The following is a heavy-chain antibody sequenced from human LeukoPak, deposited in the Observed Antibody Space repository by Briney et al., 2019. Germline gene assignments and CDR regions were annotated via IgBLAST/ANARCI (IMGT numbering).Heavy chain of an antibody. CDR2: ISGSGGST. CDR1: GFTFSIYA. Sequence: GGSLRLSCAASGFTFSIYAMSWVRQAPGKGLEWVSAISGSGGSTHYADSVKGRFTISRGNSKNTLYLQMNSLRAEDTAVYYCAKGPVVAATPCWFDSWGQGTLVTVSS. J-gene: IGHJ5*01. V-gene: IGHV3-23*01. CDR3: AKGPVVAATPCWFDS. D-gene: IGHD2-15*01.